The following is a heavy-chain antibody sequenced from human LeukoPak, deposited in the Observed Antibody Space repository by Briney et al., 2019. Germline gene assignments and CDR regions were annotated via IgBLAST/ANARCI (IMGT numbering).Heavy chain of an antibody. J-gene: IGHJ6*03. CDR2: IYTSGST. CDR1: GGSISSGSYY. Sequence: PSQTLSLTCTVSGGSISSGSYYWSWIRQPAGKGLEWIGRIYTSGSTNYNPSLKSRVTISVDTSKNQFSLKLSSVTAADTAVYYCARDREDDSSGYYYYYYYMDVWGKGTTVTISS. CDR3: ARDREDDSSGYYYYYYYMDV. D-gene: IGHD3-22*01. V-gene: IGHV4-61*02.